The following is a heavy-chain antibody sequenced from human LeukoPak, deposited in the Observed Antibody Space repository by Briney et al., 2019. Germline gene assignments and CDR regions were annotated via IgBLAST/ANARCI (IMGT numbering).Heavy chain of an antibody. J-gene: IGHJ6*03. CDR3: AREMVVVDTAMARNIYYYYYMDV. D-gene: IGHD5-18*01. Sequence: GASVKVSCKASGYTFTSYAITWVRQAPGRGLEWMGWISSYNGNTNYAQKFQGRVTMTRDTSISTAYMELSRLRSDDTAVYYCAREMVVVDTAMARNIYYYYYMDVWGKGTTVTISS. CDR1: GYTFTSYA. V-gene: IGHV1-18*01. CDR2: ISSYNGNT.